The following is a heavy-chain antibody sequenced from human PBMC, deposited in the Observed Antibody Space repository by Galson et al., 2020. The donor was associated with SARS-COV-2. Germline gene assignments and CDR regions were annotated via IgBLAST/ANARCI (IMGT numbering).Heavy chain of an antibody. CDR2: IFYDGRDK. D-gene: IGHD6-19*01. CDR3: ARDGQSSSGWAFDY. V-gene: IGHV3-33*01. J-gene: IGHJ4*02. CDR1: GFPFSSHA. Sequence: GRSLRLSCAASGFPFSSHAMHWARQAPGKGLEWLAQIFYDGRDKYYVDSVKGRFTISRDDSENTVYLQMNNLRADDSAVYFCARDGQSSSGWAFDYWGQGTLVTVSS.